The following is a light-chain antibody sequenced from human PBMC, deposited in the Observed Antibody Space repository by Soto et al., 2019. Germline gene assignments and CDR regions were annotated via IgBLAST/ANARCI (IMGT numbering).Light chain of an antibody. CDR1: QTTSIY. Sequence: DIQLTQSPSSLSASLGDRVTITCRASQTTSIYLNWYQQKPGKAPRLLIYAAPSLQSGVPSRFSGSGSGTDFTLTISSLQPEDFANYHLQQSYDPPPTFGQGTKVESK. CDR3: QQSYDPPPT. V-gene: IGKV1-39*01. CDR2: AAP. J-gene: IGKJ1*01.